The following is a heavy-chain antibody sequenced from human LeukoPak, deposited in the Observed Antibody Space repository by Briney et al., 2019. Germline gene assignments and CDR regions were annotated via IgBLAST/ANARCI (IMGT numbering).Heavy chain of an antibody. CDR1: GFTFSSYA. CDR3: ARGQSYYYYSRGYAGY. J-gene: IGHJ4*02. V-gene: IGHV3-48*01. D-gene: IGHD3-22*01. Sequence: GGSLRLSCAASGFTFSSYAMSWVRQAPGKGLEWVSYISSSSSTIYYADSVKGRFTISRDNAKNSLYLQMNSLRAEDTAVYYCARGQSYYYYSRGYAGYWGQGTLVTVCS. CDR2: ISSSSSTI.